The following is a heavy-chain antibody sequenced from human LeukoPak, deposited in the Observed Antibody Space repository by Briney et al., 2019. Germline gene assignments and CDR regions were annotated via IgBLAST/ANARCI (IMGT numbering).Heavy chain of an antibody. CDR1: GFTFSSYA. D-gene: IGHD5-18*01. J-gene: IGHJ5*01. V-gene: IGHV3-23*01. CDR3: AKEGYSYGYIPNWFDS. Sequence: GGSLRLSCAASGFTFSSYAMSWVRQAPGKGLEWVSAISGSGGSTYYADSVKGRFTISRDNSKNTLYLQMNSLRAEDTAVYYCAKEGYSYGYIPNWFDSWGQGTLVTVSS. CDR2: ISGSGGST.